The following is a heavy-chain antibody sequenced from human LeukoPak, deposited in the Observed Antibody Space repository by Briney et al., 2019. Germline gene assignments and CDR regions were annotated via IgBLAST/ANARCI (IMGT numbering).Heavy chain of an antibody. Sequence: GGSLRLSCAASGFTFSSYAMSWVRQAPGKGLEWVSAISGSGGSTYYADSVKGRFTISRDSSKNTLYLQMNSLRAEDTAVYYCAKDPYYYDSSGYYDYWGQGTLVTVSS. V-gene: IGHV3-23*01. D-gene: IGHD3-22*01. J-gene: IGHJ4*02. CDR1: GFTFSSYA. CDR3: AKDPYYYDSSGYYDY. CDR2: ISGSGGST.